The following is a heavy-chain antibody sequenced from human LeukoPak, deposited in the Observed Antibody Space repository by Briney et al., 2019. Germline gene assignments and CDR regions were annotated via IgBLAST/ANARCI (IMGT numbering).Heavy chain of an antibody. CDR1: GGSISSSSHY. CDR2: IYYSGST. Sequence: SETLSLTCIVSGGSISSSSHYWGWIRQSPGKGLEWIGSIYYSGSTNYNPSLKSRVTISVDTSKNQFSLKLSYVTAADTAVYFCARESSCCNFDYWGQGTLVTVSS. D-gene: IGHD1-26*01. CDR3: ARESSCCNFDY. V-gene: IGHV4-39*07. J-gene: IGHJ4*02.